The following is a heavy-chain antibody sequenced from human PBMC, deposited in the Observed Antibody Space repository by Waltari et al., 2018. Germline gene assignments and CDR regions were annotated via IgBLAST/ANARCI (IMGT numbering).Heavy chain of an antibody. V-gene: IGHV4-39*07. CDR3: ARDDSVGVVPL. J-gene: IGHJ4*02. D-gene: IGHD3-3*01. CDR2: IYYSWST. CDR1: GGSISSSSYY. Sequence: QLQLQESGPGLVKPSETLSLTCTVSGGSISSSSYYWGWIRQPPGKGLEWIGSIYYSWSTYYNPSLKSRVTISVDTSKNQFSLKLSSVTAADTAVYYCARDDSVGVVPLWGQGTLVTVSS.